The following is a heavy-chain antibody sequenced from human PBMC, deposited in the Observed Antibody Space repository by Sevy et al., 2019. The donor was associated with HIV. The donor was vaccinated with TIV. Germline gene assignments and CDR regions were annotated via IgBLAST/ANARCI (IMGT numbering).Heavy chain of an antibody. V-gene: IGHV3-7*01. D-gene: IGHD3-3*01. CDR2: IKQDGSEK. CDR1: GFTFSSYW. Sequence: GGSLGLSCAASGFTFSSYWMSWVRQAPGKGLEWVANIKQDGSEKYYVDSVKGRFTISRDNAKNSLYLQMNSLRAEDTAVYYCARHVGRGYDFWSGYPYYYYYGMDVWGQGTTVTVSS. J-gene: IGHJ6*02. CDR3: ARHVGRGYDFWSGYPYYYYYGMDV.